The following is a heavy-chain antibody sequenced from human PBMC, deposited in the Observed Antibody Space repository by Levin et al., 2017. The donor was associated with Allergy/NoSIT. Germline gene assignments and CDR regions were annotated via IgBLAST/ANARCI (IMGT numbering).Heavy chain of an antibody. CDR3: ARGSVLLWFRELSPFFDY. Sequence: PSETLSLTCTVSGGSISSGGYYWSWIRQHPGKGLEWIGYIYYSGSTYYNPSLKSRVTISVDTSKNQFSLKLSSVTAADTAVYYCARGSVLLWFRELSPFFDYWGQGTLVTVSS. V-gene: IGHV4-31*03. CDR1: GGSISSGGYY. D-gene: IGHD3-10*01. J-gene: IGHJ4*02. CDR2: IYYSGST.